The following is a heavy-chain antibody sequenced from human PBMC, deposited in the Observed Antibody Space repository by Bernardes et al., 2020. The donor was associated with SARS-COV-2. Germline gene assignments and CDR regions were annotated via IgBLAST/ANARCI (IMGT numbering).Heavy chain of an antibody. CDR3: ARVARGGSYARNDFDF. J-gene: IGHJ4*02. CDR1: GGSISPYY. CDR2: IYFSGST. Sequence: SETLSLTCSVSGGSISPYYWSWIRQPPEKGLEWIGFIYFSGSTNYKTSLKSRVTMSVDTSKNQFSLQLSSVTAADTAVYYCARVARGGSYARNDFDFWGQGIRVTVSS. D-gene: IGHD1-26*01. V-gene: IGHV4-59*01.